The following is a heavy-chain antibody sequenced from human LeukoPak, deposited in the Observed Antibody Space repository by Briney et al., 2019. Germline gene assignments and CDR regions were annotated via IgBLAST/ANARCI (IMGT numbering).Heavy chain of an antibody. J-gene: IGHJ4*02. CDR2: IRSKANSYAT. V-gene: IGHV3-73*01. CDR1: GFTFSGSA. Sequence: GGSLRLSCAASGFTFSGSAMHWVRQASGKGLEWVGRIRSKANSYATAYAASVKGRFTISRDDSKNTAYLQMNSLKTEDTAVYYCARGSRPVYNLLTGKRYFDYWGQGTLLTVSS. CDR3: ARGSRPVYNLLTGKRYFDY. D-gene: IGHD3-9*01.